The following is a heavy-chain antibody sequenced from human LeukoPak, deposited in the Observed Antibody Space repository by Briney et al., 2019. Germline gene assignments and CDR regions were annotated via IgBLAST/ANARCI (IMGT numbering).Heavy chain of an antibody. CDR2: ISGSGGST. J-gene: IGHJ4*02. Sequence: GGSLRLSCAASELTFSRYAMSWVRQAPGKGLEWVSAISGSGGSTYYADSVKGRFTISRDNSKNTLYLQMNSLRAEDTAVYYCAKEKGYYYDSSGFWGQGTLVTVSS. CDR1: ELTFSRYA. D-gene: IGHD3-22*01. CDR3: AKEKGYYYDSSGF. V-gene: IGHV3-23*01.